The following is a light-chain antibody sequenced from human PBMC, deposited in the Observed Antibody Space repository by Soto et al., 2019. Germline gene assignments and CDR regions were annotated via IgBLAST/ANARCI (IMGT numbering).Light chain of an antibody. CDR3: QQYNSYAWT. V-gene: IGKV1-5*03. J-gene: IGKJ1*01. CDR1: QSISSW. CDR2: KAS. Sequence: DIQMTQSPSTLSASVGDRVTITCRASQSISSWLAWYQKKPGKAPKLLIYKASSLESGVPSRFSGSGSGTEFTLTIRSLQPDDFETYYCQQYNSYAWTCGQGTKVDIK.